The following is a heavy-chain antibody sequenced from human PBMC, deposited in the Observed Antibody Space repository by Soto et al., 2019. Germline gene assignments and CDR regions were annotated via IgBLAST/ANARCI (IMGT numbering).Heavy chain of an antibody. CDR3: TRLYCGGDCDFDS. CDR2: IRDKANSYAT. Sequence: EVQLVESGGGLVQPGGSLKLSCAASGLTFSGSAMHWVRQASGKGLEWVGRIRDKANSYATAYTASVKGRFTISRDDSKNTAYLQMNSLKTEDTAVYYCTRLYCGGDCDFDSWGQGTLVTVSS. D-gene: IGHD2-21*02. V-gene: IGHV3-73*02. CDR1: GLTFSGSA. J-gene: IGHJ4*02.